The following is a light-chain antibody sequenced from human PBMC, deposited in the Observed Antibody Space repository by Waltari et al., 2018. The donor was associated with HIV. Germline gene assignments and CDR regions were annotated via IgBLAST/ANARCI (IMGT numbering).Light chain of an antibody. CDR2: DAS. CDR3: QQYDNLPPLMYT. Sequence: DIQMTQSPSSLSASVGDRVTITCQASQDISNYLNWYQQKPGKAPKLLIYDASNLETGVPSRCSRSGSGTDFTITISSLQLEDIATYYFQQYDNLPPLMYTFGQGTKLDIK. J-gene: IGKJ2*01. CDR1: QDISNY. V-gene: IGKV1-33*01.